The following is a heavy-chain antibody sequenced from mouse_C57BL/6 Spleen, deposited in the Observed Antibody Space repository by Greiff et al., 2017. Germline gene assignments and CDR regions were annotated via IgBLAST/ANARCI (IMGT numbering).Heavy chain of an antibody. J-gene: IGHJ2*01. CDR1: GFTFSDYG. D-gene: IGHD1-1*01. CDR3: ARDYYGSSYGYFDY. CDR2: ISSGSSTI. V-gene: IGHV5-17*01. Sequence: DVTLVESGGGLVKPGGSLKLSCAASGFTFSDYGMHWVRQAPEKGLEWVAYISSGSSTIYYADTVKGRFTISRDNAKNTLFLQMTSLRSEDTAMYYCARDYYGSSYGYFDYWGQGTTLTVSS.